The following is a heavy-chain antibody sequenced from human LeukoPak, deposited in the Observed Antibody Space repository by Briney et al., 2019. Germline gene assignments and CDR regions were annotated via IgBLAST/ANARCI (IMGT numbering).Heavy chain of an antibody. J-gene: IGHJ4*02. Sequence: SETLSLTCAVYGGSFSGYYWSWIRQPPGRGLEWIGEINHSGSTNYNPSLKSRVTISVDTSKNQFSLKLSSVTAADTAVYYCARRPIAARPGVDYWGQGTLVTVSS. CDR1: GGSFSGYY. CDR2: INHSGST. D-gene: IGHD6-6*01. CDR3: ARRPIAARPGVDY. V-gene: IGHV4-34*01.